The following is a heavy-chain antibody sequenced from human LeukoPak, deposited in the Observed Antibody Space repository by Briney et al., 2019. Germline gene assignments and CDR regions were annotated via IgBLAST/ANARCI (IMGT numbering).Heavy chain of an antibody. CDR2: ISGSGGST. D-gene: IGHD2-15*01. CDR3: ATGYCSGGSCYSLVY. CDR1: GFTFSSYA. Sequence: GGSLRLSCAASGFTFSSYAMSWVRQAPGKGLEWVSAISGSGGSTYYADSVKGRFTISRDNSTNTLYLQMNSLRAEDTAVYYGATGYCSGGSCYSLVYWGQGALVTVSS. J-gene: IGHJ4*02. V-gene: IGHV3-23*01.